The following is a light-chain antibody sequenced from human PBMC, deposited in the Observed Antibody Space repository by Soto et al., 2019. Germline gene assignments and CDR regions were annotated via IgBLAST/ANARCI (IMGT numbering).Light chain of an antibody. CDR2: DVS. J-gene: IGLJ3*02. V-gene: IGLV2-11*01. Sequence: QSVLTQPRSVSGSPGQSVTISCTGSSTDIGSYDYVSWYQRLPEKAPKLFIFDVSQVPSGVPDRFSGSKSGNTASLTISGLQAEDEADYFCCAYAGTYTWVFGGGTKLTVL. CDR1: STDIGSYDY. CDR3: CAYAGTYTWV.